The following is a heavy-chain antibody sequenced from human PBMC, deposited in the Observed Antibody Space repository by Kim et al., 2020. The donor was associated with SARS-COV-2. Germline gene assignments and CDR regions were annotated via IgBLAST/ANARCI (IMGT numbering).Heavy chain of an antibody. CDR2: IIPIFGTA. D-gene: IGHD2-2*01. CDR1: GGTFSSYA. Sequence: SVKVSCKASGGTFSSYAISWVRQAPGQGLEWMGGIIPIFGTANYAQKFQGRVTITADESTSTAYMELSSLRSEDTAVYYCARDRDCSSTSCPLGYWGQGTLVTVSS. CDR3: ARDRDCSSTSCPLGY. J-gene: IGHJ4*02. V-gene: IGHV1-69*13.